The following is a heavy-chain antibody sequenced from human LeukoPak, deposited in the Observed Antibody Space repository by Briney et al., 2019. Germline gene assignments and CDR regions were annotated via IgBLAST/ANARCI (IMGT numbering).Heavy chain of an antibody. D-gene: IGHD3-3*02. CDR1: GGSISSGSYY. CDR2: IYTSGST. Sequence: PSQTLSLTCTVSGGSISSGSYYWSWIRQPAGKGLEWIGRIYTSGSTNYNPSLKSRVTISVDTSKNQFSLKLSSVTAADTAVYYCAMTAFGARFDYWGQGTLVTVSS. CDR3: AMTAFGARFDY. V-gene: IGHV4-61*02. J-gene: IGHJ4*02.